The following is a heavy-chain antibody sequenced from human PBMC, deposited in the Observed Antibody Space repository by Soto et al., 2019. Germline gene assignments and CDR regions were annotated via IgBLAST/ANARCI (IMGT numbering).Heavy chain of an antibody. Sequence: EVQLVESGGGLVQPGRSLRLSCAASGFTFDDYVMYWVRQAPGKGLEWVSGISWNSGSIGYADSVKGRFTISRDNAKNSLYLQMNSLRAEDTALYYYARGRLGHYFYYMDVWGKGTTVTVSS. CDR3: ARGRLGHYFYYMDV. V-gene: IGHV3-9*01. D-gene: IGHD3-16*01. J-gene: IGHJ6*03. CDR1: GFTFDDYV. CDR2: ISWNSGSI.